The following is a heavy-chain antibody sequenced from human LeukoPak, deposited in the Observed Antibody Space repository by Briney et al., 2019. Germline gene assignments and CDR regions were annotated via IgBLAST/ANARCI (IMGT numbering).Heavy chain of an antibody. CDR3: ASAKVRGVKVSYFDY. J-gene: IGHJ4*02. CDR1: GFTFSSYW. V-gene: IGHV3-7*01. CDR2: IKQDGSEK. Sequence: GGSLRLSCAASGFTFSSYWMSWVRQAPGKGLEWVANIKQDGSEKYYVDSVKGRFTISRDNAKNSLYLQMNSLRAEDTAVYYCASAKVRGVKVSYFDYWGQGTLVTVSS. D-gene: IGHD3-10*01.